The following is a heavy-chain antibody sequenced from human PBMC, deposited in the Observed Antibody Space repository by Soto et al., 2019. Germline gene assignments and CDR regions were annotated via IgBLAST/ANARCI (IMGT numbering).Heavy chain of an antibody. V-gene: IGHV3-30-3*01. D-gene: IGHD3-3*01. J-gene: IGHJ4*02. CDR3: ARDKRDLRFLEWSYYFDY. CDR2: ISYDGSNK. Sequence: QVQLVESGGGVVQPGRSLRLSCAASGFTFSSYAMHWVRQAPGKELERVAVISYDGSNKYYADSVKGRFTISRDNSKNTLYLQLNSLRAEDTAVYYCARDKRDLRFLEWSYYFDYWGQGTLVTVSS. CDR1: GFTFSSYA.